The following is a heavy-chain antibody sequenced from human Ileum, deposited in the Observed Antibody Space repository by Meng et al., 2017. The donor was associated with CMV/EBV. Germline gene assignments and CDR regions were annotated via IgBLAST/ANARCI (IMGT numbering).Heavy chain of an antibody. CDR3: VRGNWVSDF. V-gene: IGHV4-34*01. J-gene: IGHJ4*02. CDR1: ADSFTGYH. D-gene: IGHD7-27*01. CDR2: INYRGSI. Sequence: QVQLQQWGAEVLKPSETLTLTHTVSADSFTGYHWTWIRQPPGKGPEWIGEINYRGSIHYNPSLESRVTISLDMSTNQLSLKLNSVTAAETAVYYCVRGNWVSDFWGRGTLVTVSS.